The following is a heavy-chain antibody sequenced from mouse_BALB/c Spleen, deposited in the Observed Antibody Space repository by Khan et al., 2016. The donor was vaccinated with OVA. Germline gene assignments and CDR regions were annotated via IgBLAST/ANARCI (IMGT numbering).Heavy chain of an antibody. V-gene: IGHV1-7*01. D-gene: IGHD1-1*01. J-gene: IGHJ2*01. Sequence: QVQLKQSGAELAKPGASVKMSCKASGYTFINYWILWVKQRPGQGLEWIGYINPSTGYTEYNQNFKDKATLTVDKSSSTAYMQLSSLTSEDSAVYYCARRGLRWDFDYWGQGTTPTVSS. CDR3: ARRGLRWDFDY. CDR2: INPSTGYT. CDR1: GYTFINYW.